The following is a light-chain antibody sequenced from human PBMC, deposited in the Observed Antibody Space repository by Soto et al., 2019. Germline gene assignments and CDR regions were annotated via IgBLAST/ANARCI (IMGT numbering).Light chain of an antibody. Sequence: QAVVTQPPSASGTPGQRVTISCSGSSSNIGSNYVYWYQQLPGTAPKLLIYSNSQRPSGVPDRFSGSKSGTSASLAISGLRSEDEADYYCAAWDDSLSALYVFGTGTKLTVL. CDR2: SNS. V-gene: IGLV1-47*02. CDR1: SSNIGSNY. CDR3: AAWDDSLSALYV. J-gene: IGLJ1*01.